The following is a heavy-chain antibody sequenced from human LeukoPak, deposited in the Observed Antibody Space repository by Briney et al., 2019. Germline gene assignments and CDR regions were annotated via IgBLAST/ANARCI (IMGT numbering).Heavy chain of an antibody. Sequence: SETLSLTCTVSGVSISTSTHYWAWIRQPPGKGLEWFGSMFYRGSTYYNASLKSRVTLSVDTSRNQFSLKLSSVTPSDTAMYYCVRQGGWGGAASLIEFWGQGTLVTVSS. CDR3: VRQGGWGGAASLIEF. CDR1: GVSISTSTHY. D-gene: IGHD2-15*01. J-gene: IGHJ4*02. CDR2: MFYRGST. V-gene: IGHV4-39*01.